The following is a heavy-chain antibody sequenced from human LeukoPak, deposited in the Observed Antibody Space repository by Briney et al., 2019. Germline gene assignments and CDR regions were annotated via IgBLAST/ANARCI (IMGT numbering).Heavy chain of an antibody. J-gene: IGHJ4*02. Sequence: SETLSLTCTVSGGSISSSSYYWGWIRQPPGKGLEWIGSIYYSGSTYYNPSLKSRVTISVDTSKNQFSLKLSSVTAADTAVYYCARQGITIFGVVIPRADYWGQGTLVIVSS. D-gene: IGHD3-3*01. CDR2: IYYSGST. V-gene: IGHV4-39*01. CDR1: GGSISSSSYY. CDR3: ARQGITIFGVVIPRADY.